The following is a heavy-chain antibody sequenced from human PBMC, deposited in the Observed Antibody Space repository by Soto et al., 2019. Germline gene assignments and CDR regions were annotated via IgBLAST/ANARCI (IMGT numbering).Heavy chain of an antibody. CDR1: GDSVSSNSAA. Sequence: SRTLSLTCAISGDSVSSNSAAWNWIRQSPSRGLEWLGRTYYRSKWYNDYAVSVKSRITNNPDTSKNQFSLRADDTAVYYCAKDKPGTTSFDYWGQGTLVTVSS. J-gene: IGHJ4*02. CDR2: TYYRSKWYN. CDR3: AKDKPGTTSFDY. D-gene: IGHD1-1*01. V-gene: IGHV6-1*01.